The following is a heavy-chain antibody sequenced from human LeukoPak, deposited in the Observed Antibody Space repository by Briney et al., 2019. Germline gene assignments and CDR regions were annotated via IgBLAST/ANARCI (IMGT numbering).Heavy chain of an antibody. CDR2: IKQDGSEK. Sequence: GGSLRLSCAASGFTFSNYWMSWVRQAPGKGPEWVANIKQDGSEKYYVGSVKGRFTISRDNADNSLYLQMNSLRAEDTAVYCCARLRTFDYWGQGTLVTVSS. D-gene: IGHD1-14*01. CDR1: GFTFSNYW. CDR3: ARLRTFDY. J-gene: IGHJ4*02. V-gene: IGHV3-7*03.